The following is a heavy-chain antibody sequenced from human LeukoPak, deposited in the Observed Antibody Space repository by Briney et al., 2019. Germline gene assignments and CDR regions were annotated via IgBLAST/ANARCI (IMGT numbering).Heavy chain of an antibody. J-gene: IGHJ4*02. Sequence: SETLSLTCTVSGGSLSSYYWSWIRQPPGKGLEWIGYIYYSGSTNYNPSLKSRVTISVDTSKNQFSLKLSSVTAADTAVYYCARGPNSKYLDYWGQGTLVTVSS. CDR2: IYYSGST. CDR1: GGSLSSYY. V-gene: IGHV4-59*01. CDR3: ARGPNSKYLDY.